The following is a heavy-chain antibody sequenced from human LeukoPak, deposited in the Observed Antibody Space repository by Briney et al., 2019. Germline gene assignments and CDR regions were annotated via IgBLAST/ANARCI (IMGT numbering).Heavy chain of an antibody. CDR3: ARFILFAFDI. CDR2: IYYSGST. J-gene: IGHJ3*02. Sequence: PSETLSLTCTVSGGSISSSSYYWGWIRQPPGKGLEWIGSIYYSGSTYYNPSLKSRVTISVDTSKNQFSLKLSSVTAADTAVYYCARFILFAFDIWGQGTMVTVSS. V-gene: IGHV4-39*07. CDR1: GGSISSSSYY. D-gene: IGHD3-10*01.